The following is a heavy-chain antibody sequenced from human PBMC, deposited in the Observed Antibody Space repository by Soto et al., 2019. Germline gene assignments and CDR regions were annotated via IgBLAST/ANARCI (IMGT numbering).Heavy chain of an antibody. V-gene: IGHV2-5*02. D-gene: IGHD3-10*01. CDR1: GFSLSTSGVG. CDR2: IYWDDDK. CDR3: AHLNYGSGRV. J-gene: IGHJ4*02. Sequence: QITLKESGPTLVKPTQTLTLTCTFSGFSLSTSGVGVGWIRQPPGKALEWLALIYWDDDKRYSPSLTSRITITKDTSKNRMVLTMTNMDPVDTDTSYCAHLNYGSGRVWGQGTLVTVSS.